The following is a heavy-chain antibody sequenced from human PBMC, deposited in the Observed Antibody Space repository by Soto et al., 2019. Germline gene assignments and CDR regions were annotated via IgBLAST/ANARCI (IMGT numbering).Heavy chain of an antibody. V-gene: IGHV3-74*01. CDR3: ARFKGYCSGGSCHYYYYYMDV. CDR2: INSDGSST. Sequence: GGSLRLSCAASGFTFSSYWMHWVRQAPGKGLVWVSRINSDGSSTSYADSVKGRFTISRDNAKNTLYLQMNSLRAEDTAVYYCARFKGYCSGGSCHYYYYYMDVWGKGTTVTVSS. J-gene: IGHJ6*03. CDR1: GFTFSSYW. D-gene: IGHD2-15*01.